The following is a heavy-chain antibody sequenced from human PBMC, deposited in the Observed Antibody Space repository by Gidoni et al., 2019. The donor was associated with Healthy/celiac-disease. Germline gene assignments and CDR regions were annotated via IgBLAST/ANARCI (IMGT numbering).Heavy chain of an antibody. CDR3: AKDHFASSGGYYYYYGMDV. CDR1: GFTFSSYA. Sequence: EVQLLESGGGLVQPGGSLRLSCAASGFTFSSYAMSWVRQAPGKGLEWVSAISGSGGSTYYADSVKGRFTISRDNSKNTLYLQMNSLRAEDTAVYYCAKDHFASSGGYYYYYGMDVWGQGTTVTVSS. D-gene: IGHD6-25*01. J-gene: IGHJ6*02. CDR2: ISGSGGST. V-gene: IGHV3-23*01.